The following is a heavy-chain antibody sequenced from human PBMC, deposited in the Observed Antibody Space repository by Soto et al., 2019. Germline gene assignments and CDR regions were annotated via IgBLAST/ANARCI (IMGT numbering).Heavy chain of an antibody. J-gene: IGHJ6*02. V-gene: IGHV1-69*06. CDR1: GGTFSSYA. CDR2: IIPIFGTA. Sequence: ASVKVSCKASGGTFSSYAISWVRQAPGQGLEWMGGIIPIFGTANYAQKFQGRVTITADKSTSTAYMELSSLRSEDTAVYYCARSRRDGYNYYYYGMDVWGQGTTVTVSS. CDR3: ARSRRDGYNYYYYGMDV. D-gene: IGHD5-12*01.